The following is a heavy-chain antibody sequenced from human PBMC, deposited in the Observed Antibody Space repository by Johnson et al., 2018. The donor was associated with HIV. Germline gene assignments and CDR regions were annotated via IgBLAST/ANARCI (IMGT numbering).Heavy chain of an antibody. D-gene: IGHD6-13*01. V-gene: IGHV3-30-3*01. Sequence: QVQLVESGGGLVQPGGSLRLSCAASGFTFSSYAMSWVRQAPGKGLEWGAVISYDGSNKYYADSVKGRFTISRDNSKNTLYLQMNSLSAEDTAVYYCAKGAAAAGPDAFDIWGQGTMVTVSS. CDR3: AKGAAAAGPDAFDI. J-gene: IGHJ3*02. CDR2: ISYDGSNK. CDR1: GFTFSSYA.